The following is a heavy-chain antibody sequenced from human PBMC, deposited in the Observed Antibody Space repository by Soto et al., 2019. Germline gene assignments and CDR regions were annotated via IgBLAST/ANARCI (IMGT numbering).Heavy chain of an antibody. D-gene: IGHD2-15*01. J-gene: IGHJ4*02. Sequence: GASVKVSCKASGYTFTSYYMHWVRQAPGQGLEWMGIINPSGGSTSYAQKFQGRVTMTRDTSTSTVYMELSSLRSEDTAVYYCASLGLGYCSGGSCPGIGYWGQGTLVTVSS. CDR1: GYTFTSYY. CDR2: INPSGGST. CDR3: ASLGLGYCSGGSCPGIGY. V-gene: IGHV1-46*03.